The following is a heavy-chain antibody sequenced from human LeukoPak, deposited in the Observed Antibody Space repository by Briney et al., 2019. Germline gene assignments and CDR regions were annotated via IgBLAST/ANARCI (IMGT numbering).Heavy chain of an antibody. Sequence: SVKVSCKASGGTFSNYAISWVRQAPGQGLEWMGGFIHLFGTANYAQKFQGRVTITADESTTTGYMELSSLRSEDTAVYYCAGGRTDIVVVPATLRNYYFDYWGQGTLVTVSS. CDR1: GGTFSNYA. J-gene: IGHJ4*02. V-gene: IGHV1-69*13. CDR2: FIHLFGTA. D-gene: IGHD2-2*01. CDR3: AGGRTDIVVVPATLRNYYFDY.